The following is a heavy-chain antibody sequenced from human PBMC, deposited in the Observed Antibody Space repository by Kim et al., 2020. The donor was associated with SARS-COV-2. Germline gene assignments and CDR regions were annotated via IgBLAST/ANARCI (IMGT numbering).Heavy chain of an antibody. CDR1: GFTFSSYS. J-gene: IGHJ3*02. CDR2: ISSSSSYI. V-gene: IGHV3-21*01. D-gene: IGHD3-10*01. CDR3: ASRLPFTVYYGSGSYYWAFDI. Sequence: GGSLRLSCAASGFTFSSYSMNWVRQAPGKGLEWVSSISSSSSYIYYADSVKGRFTISRDNAKNSLYLQMNSLRAEDTAVYYCASRLPFTVYYGSGSYYWAFDIWGQGTMVTVSS.